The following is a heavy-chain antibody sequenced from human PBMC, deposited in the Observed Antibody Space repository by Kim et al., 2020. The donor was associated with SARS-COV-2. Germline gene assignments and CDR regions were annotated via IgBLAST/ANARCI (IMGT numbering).Heavy chain of an antibody. CDR1: GFTFSSYG. CDR3: AKAEAYDY. J-gene: IGHJ4*02. CDR2: ISYDGSNK. Sequence: GGSLRLSCAASGFTFSSYGMHWVRQAPGKGLEWEAVISYDGSNKYYADSVKGRFTISRDNSKNTLYLQMNSLRAEDTAVYYCAKAEAYDYWGQGTLVTVS. V-gene: IGHV3-30*18.